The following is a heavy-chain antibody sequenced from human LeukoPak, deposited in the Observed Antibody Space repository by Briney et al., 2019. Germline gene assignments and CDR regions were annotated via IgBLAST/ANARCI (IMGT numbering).Heavy chain of an antibody. Sequence: SGPTLVKPTQTLTLTCTFSGFSFSTSGVGVGWIRQPPGKALEWLAVIYRDEDKRYRPSLKSRLTITKDTSKNQVVLTMTNMDPVDTATYYCARSPYYDILTGSRGTFDYWGRGILVTVSS. CDR3: ARSPYYDILTGSRGTFDY. CDR1: GFSFSTSGVG. J-gene: IGHJ4*02. V-gene: IGHV2-5*02. CDR2: IYRDEDK. D-gene: IGHD3-9*01.